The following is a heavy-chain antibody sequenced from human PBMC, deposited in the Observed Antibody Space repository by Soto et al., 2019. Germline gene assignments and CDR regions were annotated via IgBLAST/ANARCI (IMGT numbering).Heavy chain of an antibody. CDR2: IWYDGSNK. CDR3: ARDQAAAALRNWFDP. Sequence: PGGSLRLSCAASGFTFSSYGMQWVRQAPGKGLEWVAVIWYDGSNKYYADSVKGRFTISRDNSKNTLYLQMNSLRAEDTAVYYCARDQAAAALRNWFDPWGQGTLVTVSS. V-gene: IGHV3-33*01. J-gene: IGHJ5*02. CDR1: GFTFSSYG. D-gene: IGHD6-13*01.